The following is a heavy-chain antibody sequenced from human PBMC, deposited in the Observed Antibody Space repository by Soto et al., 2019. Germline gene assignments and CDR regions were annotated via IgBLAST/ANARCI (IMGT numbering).Heavy chain of an antibody. CDR1: GFTFSHAW. CDR3: TTVYGHSYGQFDH. Sequence: EVQLEESGGALVKPGESLTLSCAASGFTFSHAWLGWVRQAPGKGLEWVGRIKMKSEGETTDYGAPVKGRFIISRDDSKNTVDLQMNTLKTEDTAVYYCTTVYGHSYGQFDHWGQGTLVTVSS. D-gene: IGHD5-18*01. J-gene: IGHJ4*02. CDR2: IKMKSEGETT. V-gene: IGHV3-15*02.